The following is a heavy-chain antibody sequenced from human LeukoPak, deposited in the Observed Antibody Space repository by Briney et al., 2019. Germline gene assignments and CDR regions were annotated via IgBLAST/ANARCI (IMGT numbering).Heavy chain of an antibody. V-gene: IGHV4-4*08. Sequence: SETLSLTCTVSGGSISSYYWSWIRQPPGKGLEWTGYIYYSGSTSYNPSLKSRVTISIDTSKNQFSLKLSSVTAADTAVYYCAREVVAAAEVDYWGQGTLVTVSS. CDR1: GGSISSYY. CDR3: AREVVAAAEVDY. J-gene: IGHJ4*02. CDR2: IYYSGST. D-gene: IGHD6-13*01.